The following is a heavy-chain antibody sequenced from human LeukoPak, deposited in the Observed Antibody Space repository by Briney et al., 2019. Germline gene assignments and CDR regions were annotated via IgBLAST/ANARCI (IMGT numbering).Heavy chain of an antibody. CDR2: IIGSSGTT. CDR1: GFSFNNYA. CDR3: AKGAYDYIEIAYFDY. D-gene: IGHD5-12*01. J-gene: IGHJ4*02. V-gene: IGHV3-23*01. Sequence: GGSLRLSCVASGFSFNNYAMNWVRQAPGKGLEWVSLIIGSSGTTFYADSAKGRFTISRDKSKSTLYLQMNSLRAEDTAVYYCAKGAYDYIEIAYFDYWGQGSLVTDSS.